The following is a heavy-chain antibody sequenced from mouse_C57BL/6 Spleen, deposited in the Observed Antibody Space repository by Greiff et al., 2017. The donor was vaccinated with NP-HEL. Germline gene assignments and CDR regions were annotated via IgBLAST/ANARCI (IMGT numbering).Heavy chain of an antibody. V-gene: IGHV1-15*01. D-gene: IGHD2-10*01. CDR2: IDPETGGT. J-gene: IGHJ3*01. CDR1: GYTFTDYE. CDR3: TKGAYYGTTAWFAY. Sequence: VQLQESGAELVRPGASVTLSCKASGYTFTDYEMHWVKQTPVHGLEWIGAIDPETGGTAYNQKFKGKAILTADKSSSTAYMELRSLTSEDSAVYYCTKGAYYGTTAWFAYWGQGTLVTVSA.